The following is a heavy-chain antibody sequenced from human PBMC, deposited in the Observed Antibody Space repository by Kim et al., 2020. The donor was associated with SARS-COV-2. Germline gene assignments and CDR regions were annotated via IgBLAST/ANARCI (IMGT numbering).Heavy chain of an antibody. J-gene: IGHJ3*02. CDR1: GFTFDDYG. D-gene: IGHD1-26*01. V-gene: IGHV3-20*04. Sequence: GGSLRLSCAASGFTFDDYGMSWVRQAPGKGLEWVSGINWNGGSTGYADSVKGRFTISRDNAKNSLYLQMNSLRAEDTALYYCARERVGADHPFRDAFDIWGQGTMVTVSS. CDR3: ARERVGADHPFRDAFDI. CDR2: INWNGGST.